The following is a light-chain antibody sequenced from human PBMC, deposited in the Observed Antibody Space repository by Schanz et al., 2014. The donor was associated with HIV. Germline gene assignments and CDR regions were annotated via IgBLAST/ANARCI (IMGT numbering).Light chain of an antibody. CDR2: ANM. Sequence: QSVLTQPPSASGTPGQGVTISCSGRDSNIGSNTVNWYQHLPGSAPRLLMYANMERPSGVPDRFSGSKSGTSASLAISGLRFEDEADYYCAAWDDSLSGRVFGGGTKLTVL. CDR1: DSNIGSNT. CDR3: AAWDDSLSGRV. V-gene: IGLV1-44*01. J-gene: IGLJ3*02.